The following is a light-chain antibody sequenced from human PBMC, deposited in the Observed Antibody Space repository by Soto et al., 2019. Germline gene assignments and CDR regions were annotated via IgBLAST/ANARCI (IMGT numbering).Light chain of an antibody. CDR3: QQYNSYPYT. Sequence: DIQMTQSPSTLSASVGARVTITCRASQSISSWLAWYQQKPGKAPKLLIYDASSLESGVPSRFSGSGSVTEVTLTISSLQPDDFATYYCQQYNSYPYTFGQGTKLEIK. CDR1: QSISSW. V-gene: IGKV1-5*01. J-gene: IGKJ2*01. CDR2: DAS.